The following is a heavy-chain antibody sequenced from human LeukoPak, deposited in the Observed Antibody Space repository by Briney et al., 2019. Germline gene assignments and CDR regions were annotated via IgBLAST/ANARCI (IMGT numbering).Heavy chain of an antibody. V-gene: IGHV3-23*01. D-gene: IGHD1-26*01. CDR1: GFTFSSYA. Sequence: GGSLRLSCEASGFTFSSYAMGWVRQAPGKGLEWVSAISGSGGTTYYADSVKGRLTISRDNSKNTLYLQMNSLRAEDTAVYYCARGGSYLSAFDIWGQGTMVTVSS. J-gene: IGHJ3*02. CDR2: ISGSGGTT. CDR3: ARGGSYLSAFDI.